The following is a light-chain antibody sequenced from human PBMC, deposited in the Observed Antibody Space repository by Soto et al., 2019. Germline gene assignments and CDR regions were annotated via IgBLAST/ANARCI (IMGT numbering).Light chain of an antibody. V-gene: IGLV2-14*01. Sequence: QSALTQPASVSGSPGQSITISCTGTSSDVGSYNYVSWYQQHPGKAPKLMIYEVNYRPSGVSDRFSGSKSGNTASLTITGLQAEDEADYYCTSCITANTRCVFGSGTKVTVL. CDR3: TSCITANTRCV. J-gene: IGLJ1*01. CDR2: EVN. CDR1: SSDVGSYNY.